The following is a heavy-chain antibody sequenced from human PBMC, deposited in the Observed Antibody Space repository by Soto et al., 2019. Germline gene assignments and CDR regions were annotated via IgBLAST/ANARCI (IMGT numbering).Heavy chain of an antibody. D-gene: IGHD3-22*01. CDR1: GFSLSTSGVG. Sequence: QITLKESGPTLVKPTQTLMLTCTFSGFSLSTSGVGVGWIRQPPGKALEWLALIYWDDDKRYSPSLKSRLTITKDTSKNQVVLTMTNMDPVDTATYYCAHRRRYYDSSGYYYLDYWGQGTLVTVSS. CDR2: IYWDDDK. V-gene: IGHV2-5*02. CDR3: AHRRRYYDSSGYYYLDY. J-gene: IGHJ4*02.